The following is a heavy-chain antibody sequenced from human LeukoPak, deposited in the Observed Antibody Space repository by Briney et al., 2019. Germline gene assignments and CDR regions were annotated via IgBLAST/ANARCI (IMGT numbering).Heavy chain of an antibody. D-gene: IGHD6-13*01. V-gene: IGHV3-30*02. CDR1: GFTFSSNG. CDR3: AKAGGSSWAVLDY. Sequence: GGSLRLPCAASGFTFSSNGMHWVRQAPGKGLEWVAFIRFDGSNTYYADSVKGRLTISRDTSKNTLYLQMNSLRPEDTAVYYCAKAGGSSWAVLDYWGQGTLVTVSS. CDR2: IRFDGSNT. J-gene: IGHJ4*02.